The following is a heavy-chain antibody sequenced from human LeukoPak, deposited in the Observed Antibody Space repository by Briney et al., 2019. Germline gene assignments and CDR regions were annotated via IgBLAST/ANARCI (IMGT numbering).Heavy chain of an antibody. V-gene: IGHV4-4*07. CDR1: GGSISSYD. Sequence: SETLSLTCTVSGGSISSYDWSWIRQPAGKGLEWIGRIYTRGSTNYNPSLKSRVSMSVDTSKKQFSLKLSSVTAEDTAVYYCARLSSSWYQDWYFDLWGRGTLVTVSS. CDR2: IYTRGST. CDR3: ARLSSSWYQDWYFDL. J-gene: IGHJ2*01. D-gene: IGHD6-13*01.